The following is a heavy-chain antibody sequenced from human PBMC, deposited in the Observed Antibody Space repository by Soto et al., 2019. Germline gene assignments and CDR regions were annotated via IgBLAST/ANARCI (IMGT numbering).Heavy chain of an antibody. Sequence: QLQLQESGPGLLKPSETLSLTCTVSGGSISGSTHFWAWIRQPPGKGLEWIGSIYYSGSTYYNPALEGRVTMSVDSSMNQWSLKLTSVTAAGTAGYYCARQGLGSTGAVRATCAMDVWGQGTTVTVSS. D-gene: IGHD3-10*01. CDR2: IYYSGST. CDR1: GGSISGSTHF. CDR3: ARQGLGSTGAVRATCAMDV. J-gene: IGHJ6*01. V-gene: IGHV4-39*01.